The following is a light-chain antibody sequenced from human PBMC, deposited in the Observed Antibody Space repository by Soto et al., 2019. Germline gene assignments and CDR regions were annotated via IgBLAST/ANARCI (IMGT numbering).Light chain of an antibody. V-gene: IGLV2-14*01. J-gene: IGLJ1*01. CDR1: SSAVGGYDY. CDR3: SSYTSSSTLYV. CDR2: DVS. Sequence: QSALTQPASVSGSPGQSITISCPGTSSAVGGYDYVSWYQQHPGKAPKLMIYDVSNRPSGVSNRFSGSKSGNTASLTISGLQPEDEADYYCSSYTSSSTLYVFGTGTKLTVL.